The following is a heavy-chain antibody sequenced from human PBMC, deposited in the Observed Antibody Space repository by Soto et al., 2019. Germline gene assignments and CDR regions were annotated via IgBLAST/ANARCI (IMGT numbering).Heavy chain of an antibody. J-gene: IGHJ6*03. V-gene: IGHV4-39*01. CDR3: AGPANYYYYYMDV. CDR2: INYSGST. CDR1: GGSISSSTSY. Sequence: QLQLQESGPGLVKPSETLSLTCTVSGGSISSSTSYWGWIRQPPGKGLEWIGSINYSGSTYYSPSLKSRVTITADTSKNQFSLKQSSVTAAETAVYYCAGPANYYYYYMDVWGKGTMVTVSS.